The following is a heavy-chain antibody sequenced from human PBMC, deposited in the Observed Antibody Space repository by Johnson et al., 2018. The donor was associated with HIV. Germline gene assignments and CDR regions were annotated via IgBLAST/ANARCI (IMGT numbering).Heavy chain of an antibody. V-gene: IGHV3-30*02. CDR2: IRYDGSNK. CDR1: GFTFSSYG. J-gene: IGHJ3*02. D-gene: IGHD3-10*01. Sequence: VQLVESGGDVVQPGGSLRLSCAASGFTFSSYGMHWVRQAPGKGLEWVAFIRYDGSNKYYGDSVKGRFTISRENAKNSLYLQMNSLRAGDTAVYYCARARGAPWDAFDIWGQGTMVTVSS. CDR3: ARARGAPWDAFDI.